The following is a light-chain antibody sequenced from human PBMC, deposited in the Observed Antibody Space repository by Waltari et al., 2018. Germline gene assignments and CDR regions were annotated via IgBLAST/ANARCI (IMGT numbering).Light chain of an antibody. CDR1: QSILTW. J-gene: IGKJ4*01. CDR3: QQYNTYSPGPT. V-gene: IGKV1-5*03. Sequence: DIQMTQSPSTLSASVGDRVTITCRASQSILTWLAWYQQKPGKAPRLLMYKASSLQSGVPSRFSGSGSGTEFTLTNSSLQPDDFATYYCQQYNTYSPGPTFGGGTKVEIK. CDR2: KAS.